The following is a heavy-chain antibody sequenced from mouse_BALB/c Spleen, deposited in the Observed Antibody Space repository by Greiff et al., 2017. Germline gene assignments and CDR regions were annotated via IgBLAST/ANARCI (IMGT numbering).Heavy chain of an antibody. D-gene: IGHD4-1*01. CDR2: IRNKANGYTT. CDR3: ARDKDWFDY. Sequence: EVHLVESGGGLVQPGGSLRLSCATSGFTFTDYYMSWVRQPPGKALEWLGFIRNKANGYTTEYSASVKGRFTISRDNSQSILYLQMNTLRAEDSATYYCARDKDWFDYWGQGTTLTVSS. V-gene: IGHV7-3*02. J-gene: IGHJ2*01. CDR1: GFTFTDYY.